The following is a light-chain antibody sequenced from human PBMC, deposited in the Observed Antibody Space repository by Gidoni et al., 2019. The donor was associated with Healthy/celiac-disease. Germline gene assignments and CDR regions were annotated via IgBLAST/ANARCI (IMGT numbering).Light chain of an antibody. CDR3: SSYASTNTVE. Sequence: SALTHPASVSGFPGQSIPISWNGTRSDVGGYNYVYWYQQHPGKAPKLLIYDVSKRPSGVSNRFFGSKSGNTASLTISGLQAEDEADYYCSSYASTNTVEFGGGTKLTVL. J-gene: IGLJ2*01. CDR1: RSDVGGYNY. V-gene: IGLV2-14*03. CDR2: DVS.